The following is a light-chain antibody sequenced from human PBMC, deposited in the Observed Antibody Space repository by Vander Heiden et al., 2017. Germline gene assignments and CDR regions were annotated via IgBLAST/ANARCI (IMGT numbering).Light chain of an antibody. J-gene: IGLJ2*01. CDR3: QSDDSSLSVV. CDR2: GNS. V-gene: IGLV1-40*01. Sequence: QSVLPQPPSVSAASRPRVTISCTGSSSNIGAGYDVHWYQQLPGTAPKLLIYGNSNRPSGVPDRFSGSKSGTSASLAITGLQAEDEADYYCQSDDSSLSVVFGGGTKLTVL. CDR1: SSNIGAGYD.